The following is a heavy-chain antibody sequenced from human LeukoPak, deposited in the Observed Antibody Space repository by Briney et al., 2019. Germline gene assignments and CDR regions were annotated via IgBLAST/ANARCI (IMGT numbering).Heavy chain of an antibody. CDR1: GFTFSSYA. CDR3: ARGGLGDYVWGSYPPDY. D-gene: IGHD3-16*02. Sequence: AGGSLRLSCAASGFTFSSYAMSWVRQAPGKGLEWVSAISGSGGSTYYADSVKGRFTISRGNSKNTLYLQMNSLRAEDTAVYYCARGGLGDYVWGSYPPDYWGQGTLVTVSS. J-gene: IGHJ4*02. V-gene: IGHV3-23*01. CDR2: ISGSGGST.